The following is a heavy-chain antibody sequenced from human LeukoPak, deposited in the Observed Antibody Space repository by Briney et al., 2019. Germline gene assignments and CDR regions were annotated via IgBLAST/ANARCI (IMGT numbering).Heavy chain of an antibody. CDR1: GFTFSSYG. J-gene: IGHJ4*02. D-gene: IGHD2-2*01. CDR3: ARDDWSCSSTSCPSDY. Sequence: GGSLRLSCSSSGFTFSSYGFHWVRQAPGKGLEWVAFIRYDGIHEFYADSVKGRFTISRDNSKNTLFLQMNSLRVEDAAVYYCARDDWSCSSTSCPSDYWGQGTLVTVSS. CDR2: IRYDGIHE. V-gene: IGHV3-30*02.